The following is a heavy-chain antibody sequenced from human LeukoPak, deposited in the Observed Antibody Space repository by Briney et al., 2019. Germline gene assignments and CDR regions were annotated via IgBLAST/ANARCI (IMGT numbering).Heavy chain of an antibody. CDR2: IYYSGST. D-gene: IGHD2-21*01. J-gene: IGHJ4*02. CDR3: ARGDPARFDY. Sequence: SQTLSLTCTVSGGSISSDYWSWIRQPPGKGLEWIGYIYYSGSTNYNPSLKSRVTISVDTSKNQFSLKLSSVTAADTAVYYCARGDPARFDYWGQGTLVTVSS. V-gene: IGHV4-59*01. CDR1: GGSISSDY.